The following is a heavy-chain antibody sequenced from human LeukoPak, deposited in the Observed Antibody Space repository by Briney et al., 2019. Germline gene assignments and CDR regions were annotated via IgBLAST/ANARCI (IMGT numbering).Heavy chain of an antibody. V-gene: IGHV3-21*01. CDR1: GFTFSSYM. Sequence: PGGSLRLSCAASGFTFSSYMMNWVRQAPGKGLEWVSSINSGSTYTYYTESVKGRFTVSRDNAKNSLFLQMNSLRAEDTAIYYCTRSLTTLTYEGYWGQGTLVTVSS. CDR3: TRSLTTLTYEGY. J-gene: IGHJ4*02. CDR2: INSGSTYT. D-gene: IGHD1-1*01.